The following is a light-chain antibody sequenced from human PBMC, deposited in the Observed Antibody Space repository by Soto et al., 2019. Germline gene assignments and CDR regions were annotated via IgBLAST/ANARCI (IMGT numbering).Light chain of an antibody. CDR1: QSVSNNY. CDR3: QQRSNWPIT. CDR2: GAS. V-gene: IGKV3D-20*02. J-gene: IGKJ5*01. Sequence: EIVLTQSPGTLSLSPGERATLSCRASQSVSNNYLAWYQQKTGQPPRLLISGASRRATGIPDRFSGSGSETDFTLTINRLEPEDFALYYCQQRSNWPITFGQGTRLEIK.